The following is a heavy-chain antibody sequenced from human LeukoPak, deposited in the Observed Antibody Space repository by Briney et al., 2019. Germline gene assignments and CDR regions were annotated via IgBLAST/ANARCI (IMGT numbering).Heavy chain of an antibody. CDR2: ISAYNGNT. J-gene: IGHJ6*02. CDR3: AREVGDYGDYGAPYYYYGMDV. D-gene: IGHD4-17*01. Sequence: APVKVSCKASGYTFTSYDINWVRQATGQGLEWMGWISAYNGNTNYAQKLQGRVTMTTDTSTSTAYMELRSLRSDDTAVYYCAREVGDYGDYGAPYYYYGMDVWGQGTTVTVSS. V-gene: IGHV1-18*01. CDR1: GYTFTSYD.